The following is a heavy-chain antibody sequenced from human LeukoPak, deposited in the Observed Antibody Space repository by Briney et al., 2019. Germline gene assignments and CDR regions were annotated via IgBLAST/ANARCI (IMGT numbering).Heavy chain of an antibody. V-gene: IGHV3-7*03. Sequence: PGGSLRLSCAASGFTFSSYWMSWVRQAPGKGLEWVANIKQDGSEKYYVDSVKGRFTISRDNAQNSLYLQMNSLRAEDTAVYYCARDSCLTMVRGVIVYYYYYGMDVWGKGTTVTVSS. CDR1: GFTFSSYW. CDR3: ARDSCLTMVRGVIVYYYYYGMDV. CDR2: IKQDGSEK. D-gene: IGHD3-10*01. J-gene: IGHJ6*04.